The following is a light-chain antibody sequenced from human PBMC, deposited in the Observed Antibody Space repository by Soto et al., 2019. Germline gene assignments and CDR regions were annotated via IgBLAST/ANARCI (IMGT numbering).Light chain of an antibody. V-gene: IGKV3-15*01. CDR1: QNVGNN. CDR2: GAS. CDR3: HQYNNWPPHT. J-gene: IGKJ2*01. Sequence: VLTQSPATLSVSPGDRATLSCRASQNVGNNLAWYQQKPGQAPRLLIYGASSGATGLPARFSASGSGTEFPLTISRLQSEDFAVYYSHQYNNWPPHTFGQGTKLEI.